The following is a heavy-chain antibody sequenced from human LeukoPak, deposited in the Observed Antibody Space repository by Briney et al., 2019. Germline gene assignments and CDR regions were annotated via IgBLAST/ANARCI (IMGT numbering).Heavy chain of an antibody. CDR1: GFTFSGSA. D-gene: IGHD3-3*02. CDR3: TVIALPNY. Sequence: GGSLRLSCAASGFTFSGSAMHWVRQASGKGLEWVGRIRSKANSYATAYAASVKGRFTISRDDSKNTAYLQMNSLKAEDTAVYYCTVIALPNYWGQGTLVTVSS. V-gene: IGHV3-73*01. CDR2: IRSKANSYAT. J-gene: IGHJ4*02.